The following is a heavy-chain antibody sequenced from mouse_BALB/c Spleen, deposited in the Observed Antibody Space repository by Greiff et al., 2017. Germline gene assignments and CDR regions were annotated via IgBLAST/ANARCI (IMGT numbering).Heavy chain of an antibody. J-gene: IGHJ4*01. CDR3: DLDYDYDDGDYYAMDY. CDR2: ISCYNGAT. V-gene: IGHV1S34*01. D-gene: IGHD2-4*01. Sequence: LVKTGASVKISCKASGYSFTGYYMHWVKQSHGKSLEWIGYISCYNGATSYNQKFKGKATFTVDTSSSTAYMQFNSLTSEDSAVYYCDLDYDYDDGDYYAMDYWGQGTSVTVSA. CDR1: GYSFTGYY.